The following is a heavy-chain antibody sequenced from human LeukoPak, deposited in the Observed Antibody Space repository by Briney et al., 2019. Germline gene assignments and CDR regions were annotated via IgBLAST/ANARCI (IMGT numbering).Heavy chain of an antibody. Sequence: GESLKISCKGSGYSFTSYWIAWVRQMPGKGLEWMGVIYPGDSDTTYSPSFQGQVTIPADKSISTAYLQWSSLRASDTAMYYCARQWGRGLGSYLAYWGQGTLVTVSS. CDR3: ARQWGRGLGSYLAY. J-gene: IGHJ4*02. V-gene: IGHV5-51*01. CDR2: IYPGDSDT. CDR1: GYSFTSYW. D-gene: IGHD3-10*01.